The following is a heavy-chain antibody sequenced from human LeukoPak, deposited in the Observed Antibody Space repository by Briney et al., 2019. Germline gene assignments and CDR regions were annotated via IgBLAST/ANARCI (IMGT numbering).Heavy chain of an antibody. CDR2: ISSGNNYM. J-gene: IGHJ4*02. V-gene: IGHV3-21*01. CDR1: GFTFSSYT. D-gene: IGHD6-6*01. CDR3: ARELISSSSVLLPDY. Sequence: GGSLRLSCAASGFTFSSYTMNWVRRAPGKGLEWVSSISSGNNYMYYADSVKGRFTISRDNAKNSLYLQMNSLRAEDTAVYYCARELISSSSVLLPDYWGQGTLVTVSS.